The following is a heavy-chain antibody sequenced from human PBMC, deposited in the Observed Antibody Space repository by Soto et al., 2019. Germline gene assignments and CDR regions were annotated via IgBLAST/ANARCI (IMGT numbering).Heavy chain of an antibody. CDR2: ISYDGSNK. J-gene: IGHJ4*02. CDR3: ARVPQRRTVTTRGSFDY. V-gene: IGHV3-30-3*01. D-gene: IGHD4-17*01. CDR1: GFTFSSYA. Sequence: HPGGSLRLSCAASGFTFSSYAMHWVRQAPGKGLEWVAVISYDGSNKYYADSVKGRFTISRDNSKNTLYLQMNSLRAEDTAVYYCARVPQRRTVTTRGSFDYWGQGTLVTVSS.